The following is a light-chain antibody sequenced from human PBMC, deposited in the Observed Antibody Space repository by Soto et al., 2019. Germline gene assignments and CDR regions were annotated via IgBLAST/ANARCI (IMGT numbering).Light chain of an antibody. V-gene: IGKV3D-15*01. CDR2: GAS. CDR1: QSVNIY. Sequence: EIVMTQSPATLSVSPGERATLSCRASQSVNIYLAWYQQKPGQAPRLLIFGASSRATGIPARFSGSGSGTDFTLTISRLEPEDFAVYYCQQYGSTRWTFGQGTKVDIK. J-gene: IGKJ1*01. CDR3: QQYGSTRWT.